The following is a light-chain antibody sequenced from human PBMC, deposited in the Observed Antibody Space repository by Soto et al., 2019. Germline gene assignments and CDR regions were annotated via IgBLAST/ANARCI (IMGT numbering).Light chain of an antibody. J-gene: IGLJ3*02. CDR3: SSYTSSSTWV. CDR1: TSNLGGNT. Sequence: QSVLTQPPSVSGTPGHKVSISCSGSTSNLGGNTVNWYQQLPGTAPKLLIYTNNQRPSGVPDRFSGSKSGTSASLAISGLRSEDEADYYCSSYTSSSTWVFGGGTKLTVL. CDR2: TNN. V-gene: IGLV1-44*01.